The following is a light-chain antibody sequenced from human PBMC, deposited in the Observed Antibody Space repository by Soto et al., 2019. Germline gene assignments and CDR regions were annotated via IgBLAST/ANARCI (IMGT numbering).Light chain of an antibody. CDR3: QQYGSTPPLT. CDR2: GAS. CDR1: QSVYSNY. J-gene: IGKJ4*01. V-gene: IGKV3-20*01. Sequence: EIVLTQSPGTLSLSPGERATLSGSASQSVYSNYLAWYQQKPGQAPRLLISGASSRATGIPDRFSGSGSGTDFTLTISRLETEDFAVYYCQQYGSTPPLTFGGGTKVEIK.